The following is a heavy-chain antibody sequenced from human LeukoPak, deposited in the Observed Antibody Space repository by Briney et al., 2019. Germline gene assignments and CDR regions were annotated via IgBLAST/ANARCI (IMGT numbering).Heavy chain of an antibody. CDR3: ARVQQAAFDY. Sequence: SGGSLRLSCAASGFTLSSHWMSWVRQAPGKGLEGVANIKQDGSEKYYVDSVKGRFTIPRDNAKNPLYLQMDSLRAEDTAVYYCARVQQAAFDYWGQGTLVTVSS. V-gene: IGHV3-7*04. CDR1: GFTLSSHW. CDR2: IKQDGSEK. J-gene: IGHJ4*02. D-gene: IGHD6-25*01.